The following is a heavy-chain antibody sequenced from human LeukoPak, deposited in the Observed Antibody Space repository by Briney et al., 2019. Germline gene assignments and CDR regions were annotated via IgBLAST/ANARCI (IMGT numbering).Heavy chain of an antibody. J-gene: IGHJ4*02. CDR1: GYSISSGYY. Sequence: KPSETLSLTCTVSGYSISSGYYCGWLRQPPGKRLEWIGSIYHSGSTYYNPSLKSRVTISVDTSKNQFSLKLSSVTAADTAVYYCARVDCSSTSCYSGIDYWGQGTLVTVSS. D-gene: IGHD2-2*02. CDR3: ARVDCSSTSCYSGIDY. CDR2: IYHSGST. V-gene: IGHV4-38-2*02.